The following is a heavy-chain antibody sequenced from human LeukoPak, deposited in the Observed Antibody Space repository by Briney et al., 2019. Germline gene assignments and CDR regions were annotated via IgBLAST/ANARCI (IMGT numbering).Heavy chain of an antibody. CDR3: ASSRSGSDLKAFDI. V-gene: IGHV3-20*04. J-gene: IGHJ3*02. D-gene: IGHD1-26*01. CDR1: GFSFGVFA. Sequence: GGSLRLSCAASGFSFGVFAMIWVRHAPGKGLDWVSGISWNGDTTGYVDSVKGRFFISRDNAKNSLFLQMNSLRAEDTALYFCASSRSGSDLKAFDIWGQGTMVTVSS. CDR2: ISWNGDTT.